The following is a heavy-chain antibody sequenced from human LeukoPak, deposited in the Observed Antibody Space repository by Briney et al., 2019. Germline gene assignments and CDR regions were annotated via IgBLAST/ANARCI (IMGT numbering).Heavy chain of an antibody. D-gene: IGHD3-10*01. CDR1: GGSISSSSDY. J-gene: IGHJ4*02. CDR3: ARFGGDIDY. V-gene: IGHV4-39*01. Sequence: SETLSLTCTVSGGSISSSSDYWGWVRQPPRKGLEWIGSMYYSGSTYYNSSLRSRVTISVDTSKNQFSLKLSSVTAADTAVYYCARFGGDIDYWGQGTLVTVSS. CDR2: MYYSGST.